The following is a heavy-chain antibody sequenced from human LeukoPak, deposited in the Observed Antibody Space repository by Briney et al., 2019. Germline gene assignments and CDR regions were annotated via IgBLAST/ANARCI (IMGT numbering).Heavy chain of an antibody. J-gene: IGHJ5*02. Sequence: PGGSLRLSCAASGFSFSIYGMHWVRQAPGKGLEWVAFIRYDGSNKSYADSVKGRFIISRDNSKNTLYLQMNSLRAEDTAVYYCVKDLDDYGDSFSLGHWGQGTLVTVSS. CDR3: VKDLDDYGDSFSLGH. D-gene: IGHD4-17*01. V-gene: IGHV3-30*02. CDR1: GFSFSIYG. CDR2: IRYDGSNK.